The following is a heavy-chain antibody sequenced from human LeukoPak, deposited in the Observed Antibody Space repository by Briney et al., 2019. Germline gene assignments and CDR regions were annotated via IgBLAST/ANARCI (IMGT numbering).Heavy chain of an antibody. CDR2: INYSGST. J-gene: IGHJ4*02. CDR1: GGSISSYY. D-gene: IGHD3-10*01. CDR3: ARPLWFGELGSFGY. Sequence: SETLSLTCTVSGGSISSYYWSWIRQPPGKGREWIGYINYSGSTNYNPSLKSRVTISVDTSKNQFSLKLSSVTAADTAVYYCARPLWFGELGSFGYWGQGTLVTVSS. V-gene: IGHV4-59*08.